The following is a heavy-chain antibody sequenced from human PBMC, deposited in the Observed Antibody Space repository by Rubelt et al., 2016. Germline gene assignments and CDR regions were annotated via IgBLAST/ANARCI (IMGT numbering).Heavy chain of an antibody. CDR1: GYSISSYY. D-gene: IGHD6-13*01. CDR2: IYYSGST. J-gene: IGHJ4*02. Sequence: QVQLQESGPGLVKPSETLSLTCTVSGYSISSYYWTWIRQPPGKGLEWIGYIYYSGSTSYNPSLKSRVTISIDTSKNQFSLKLRSVTAADTAMYYCARFGAAAGTDYWGQGALVTVSS. CDR3: ARFGAAAGTDY. V-gene: IGHV4-59*01.